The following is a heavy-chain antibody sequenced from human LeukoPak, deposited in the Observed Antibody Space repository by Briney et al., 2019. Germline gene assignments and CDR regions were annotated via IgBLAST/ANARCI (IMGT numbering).Heavy chain of an antibody. J-gene: IGHJ3*02. CDR1: GGSISSSNW. CDR3: ARKYSSGRFDAFDI. CDR2: IYHSGST. D-gene: IGHD6-19*01. Sequence: SETLSLTCAVSGGSISSSNWWSWVRQPPGKGLEWIGEIYHSGSTNYNPSLKSRVTISVDRSKNQFSLKLSSVTAADTAVYYCARKYSSGRFDAFDIWGQGTMVTVSS. V-gene: IGHV4-4*02.